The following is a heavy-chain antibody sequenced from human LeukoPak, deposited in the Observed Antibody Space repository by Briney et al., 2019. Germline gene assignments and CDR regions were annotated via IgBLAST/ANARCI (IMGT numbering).Heavy chain of an antibody. V-gene: IGHV3-7*04. CDR2: IKKDESVR. J-gene: IGHJ4*02. CDR1: GLSLSNDR. Sequence: GGSLRLSCAASGLSLSNDRMSWVRQLPGKGQERVSNIKKDESVRHYVDSEKGRFMISRDNAKNSLYLQMNSVRAEDTAVYYCARDLLRGVWGSTGYYTVGFDYWGQGSLVTVSS. CDR3: ARDLLRGVWGSTGYYTVGFDY. D-gene: IGHD3-22*01.